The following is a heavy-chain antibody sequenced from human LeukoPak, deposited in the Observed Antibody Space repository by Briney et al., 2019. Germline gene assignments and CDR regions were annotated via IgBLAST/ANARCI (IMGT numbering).Heavy chain of an antibody. CDR2: IYHSGST. CDR1: GYSISSGYY. V-gene: IGHV4-38-2*01. CDR3: ARVGYSSGWFVDY. J-gene: IGHJ4*02. Sequence: SETLSLTCAVSGYSISSGYYWGWIRQPPGKGLEWIGSIYHSGSTYYNLSLKSRVTISVDTSKNQFSLKLSSVTTADTAVYYCARVGYSSGWFVDYWGQGTLVTVSS. D-gene: IGHD6-19*01.